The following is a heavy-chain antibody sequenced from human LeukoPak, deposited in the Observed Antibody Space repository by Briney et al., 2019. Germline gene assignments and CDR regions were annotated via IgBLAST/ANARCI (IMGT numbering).Heavy chain of an antibody. Sequence: SETLSLTCAVYGGSLSGYYWSWIRQPPGKGLEWIGEINHSGSTNYNPSLKSRVTISVDTSKNQFSLKLSSVTAADTAVYYCARSPRDQHMGGYYYYYMDVWGKGTTVTVSS. D-gene: IGHD2-21*01. CDR3: ARSPRDQHMGGYYYYYMDV. J-gene: IGHJ6*03. V-gene: IGHV4-34*01. CDR1: GGSLSGYY. CDR2: INHSGST.